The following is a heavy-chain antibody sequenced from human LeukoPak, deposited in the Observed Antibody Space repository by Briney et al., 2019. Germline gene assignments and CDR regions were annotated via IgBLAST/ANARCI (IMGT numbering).Heavy chain of an antibody. CDR2: IYHSGST. CDR3: ARDRYCSSTSCYPWFDP. Sequence: PSGTLSLTCTVSGYSISSGYYWGWIRQPPGKGLEWIGSIYHSGSTYYNPSLKSRVTISVDTSKNQFSLKLSSVTAADTAVYYCARDRYCSSTSCYPWFDPWGQGTLVTVSS. V-gene: IGHV4-38-2*02. J-gene: IGHJ5*02. D-gene: IGHD2-2*01. CDR1: GYSISSGYY.